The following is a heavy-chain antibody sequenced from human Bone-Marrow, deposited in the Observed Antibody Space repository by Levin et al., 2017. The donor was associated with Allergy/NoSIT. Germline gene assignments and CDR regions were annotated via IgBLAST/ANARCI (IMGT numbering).Heavy chain of an antibody. CDR2: ISGSGSST. J-gene: IGHJ4*02. Sequence: GGSLRLSCAASGFTFNSYALSWVRQAPGKGLEWVSAISGSGSSTYYADSVKGRFTISRDNSKTTLYLQMNSLRAEETAVYDCAKGAGWVAGAVALIWGQGTLVTVSS. CDR1: GFTFNSYA. D-gene: IGHD6-19*01. CDR3: AKGAGWVAGAVALI. V-gene: IGHV3-23*01.